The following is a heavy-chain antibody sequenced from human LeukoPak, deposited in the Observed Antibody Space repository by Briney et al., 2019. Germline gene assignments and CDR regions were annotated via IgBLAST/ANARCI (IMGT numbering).Heavy chain of an antibody. CDR2: IYYSGST. D-gene: IGHD3-3*01. J-gene: IGHJ6*03. Sequence: SETLSLTCTVSGGSISSGGYYWSWIRQHPGKGLEWIGYIYYSGSTYYNPSLKSRVTISVDTSKNQFSLKLSSVTAADTAVYYCARDLGLSRWSGYYTGRPTPNYYYYMDVWGKGTTVTVSS. CDR3: ARDLGLSRWSGYYTGRPTPNYYYYMDV. CDR1: GGSISSGGYY. V-gene: IGHV4-31*03.